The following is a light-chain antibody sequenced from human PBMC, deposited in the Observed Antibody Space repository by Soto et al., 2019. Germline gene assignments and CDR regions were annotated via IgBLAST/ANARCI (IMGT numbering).Light chain of an antibody. V-gene: IGKV3-11*01. CDR3: QQRSNWPPVT. Sequence: EIVLTQSPATLSLSPGERATLSCRASQSVGDHLAWYQQKPGQAPRLLIYDASNRATGIPARFSGSGSGTDFTLAISSLEPEDFAVYYCQQRSNWPPVTFGGGTKVEIK. J-gene: IGKJ4*01. CDR1: QSVGDH. CDR2: DAS.